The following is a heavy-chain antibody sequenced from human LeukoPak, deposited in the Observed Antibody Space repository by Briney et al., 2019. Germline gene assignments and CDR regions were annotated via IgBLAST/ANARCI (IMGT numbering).Heavy chain of an antibody. CDR3: ARRGPYYDSSGYYYGGLDY. J-gene: IGHJ4*02. V-gene: IGHV5-51*01. CDR1: GYSFTNDW. D-gene: IGHD3-22*01. CDR2: IYPGDSDT. Sequence: GETLKISCKGSGYSFTNDWIVWVRQMPGKGLEWMGIIYPGDSDTRYSPSFQGQVTISADKSISTAYLQWSSLKASDTAMYYCARRGPYYDSSGYYYGGLDYWGPRTLVTVSS.